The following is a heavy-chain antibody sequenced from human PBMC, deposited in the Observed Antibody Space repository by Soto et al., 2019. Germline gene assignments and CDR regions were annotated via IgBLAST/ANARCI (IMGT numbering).Heavy chain of an antibody. Sequence: ASVKVSCKASGFTFTSSAVQWVRQARGQRLEWIGWIVVGSGNTNYAQKLQGRVTMTTDTSTSTAYMELRSLRSDDTAVYYCAIGTRASGMDVWGQGTTVTVSS. CDR3: AIGTRASGMDV. V-gene: IGHV1-58*01. J-gene: IGHJ6*02. CDR2: IVVGSGNT. CDR1: GFTFTSSA. D-gene: IGHD1-1*01.